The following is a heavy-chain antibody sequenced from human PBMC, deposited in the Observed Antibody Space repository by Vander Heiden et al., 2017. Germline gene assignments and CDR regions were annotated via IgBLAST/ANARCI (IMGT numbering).Heavy chain of an antibody. CDR2: IDSDGTIT. CDR1: GFTFSSYW. D-gene: IGHD1-26*01. J-gene: IGHJ4*02. CDR3: ARGWVEFDY. Sequence: EVQLAESGGGLVQPGGSLRLSSAASGFTFSSYWMHWVRQTPGKGRVWVSRIDSDGTITTYADSVKGRFTISRDNAKNTLYLQMNSLRAEDTAVYYCARGWVEFDYWGQGTLVTVSS. V-gene: IGHV3-74*01.